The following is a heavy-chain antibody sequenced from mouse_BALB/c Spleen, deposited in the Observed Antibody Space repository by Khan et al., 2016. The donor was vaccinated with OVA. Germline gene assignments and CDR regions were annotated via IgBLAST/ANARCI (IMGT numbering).Heavy chain of an antibody. CDR1: GYTFTSYW. J-gene: IGHJ3*01. D-gene: IGHD4-1*01. V-gene: IGHV1-5*01. CDR2: IYPGNTDT. Sequence: VQLQQSGTVLARPGASVKMSCKASGYTFTSYWMHWVKQRPGQGLEWIGDIYPGNTDTNYNQKFKGKAKLTEVTSTSTAYMELYSLKNEDSAVYYCTRRNWDVAWFAYWGQGTLVTVS. CDR3: TRRNWDVAWFAY.